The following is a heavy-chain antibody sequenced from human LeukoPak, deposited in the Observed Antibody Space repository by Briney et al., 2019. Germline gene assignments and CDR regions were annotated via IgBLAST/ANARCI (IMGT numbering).Heavy chain of an antibody. Sequence: GGSLRLSCAASGFTFSSYAMSWVRQAPGKGLEWVSAISGSGGSTYYADSVKGRFTISRDNSKNTLYLQMNSLRADDTAVYYCARPYSPRYCSRTSCYDHFDYWGQGTLVTVSS. J-gene: IGHJ4*02. V-gene: IGHV3-23*01. CDR2: ISGSGGST. CDR1: GFTFSSYA. CDR3: ARPYSPRYCSRTSCYDHFDY. D-gene: IGHD2-2*01.